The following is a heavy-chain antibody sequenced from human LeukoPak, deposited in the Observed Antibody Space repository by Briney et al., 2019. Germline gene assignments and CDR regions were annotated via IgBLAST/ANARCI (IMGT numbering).Heavy chain of an antibody. CDR2: IYYSGST. J-gene: IGHJ4*02. CDR1: GGSISSSSYY. D-gene: IGHD5-12*01. V-gene: IGHV4-39*02. Sequence: KPSETLSLTCTDSGGSISSSSYYWGWIRQPPGKGLEWIGSIYYSGSTYYNPSLKSRVTIPVDTSKNQFSLKLSSVTAADTAVYYCARESSGYVGYWGQGTLVTVSS. CDR3: ARESSGYVGY.